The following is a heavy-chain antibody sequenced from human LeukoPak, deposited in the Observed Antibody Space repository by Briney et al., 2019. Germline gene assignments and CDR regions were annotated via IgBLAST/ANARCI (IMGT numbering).Heavy chain of an antibody. Sequence: PGGSLRLSCAASGFTFSSNAMSWVRQAPGKGLEWVSAISGSGGSTYYADSVKGRFTISRDNSKNTLYLQMNSLRAEDTAVYYCAKGLGGGNWFDPWGQGTLVTVSS. V-gene: IGHV3-23*01. J-gene: IGHJ5*02. D-gene: IGHD3-16*01. CDR2: ISGSGGST. CDR3: AKGLGGGNWFDP. CDR1: GFTFSSNA.